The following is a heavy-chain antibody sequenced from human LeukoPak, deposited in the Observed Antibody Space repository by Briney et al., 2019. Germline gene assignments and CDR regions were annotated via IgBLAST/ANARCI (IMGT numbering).Heavy chain of an antibody. CDR2: ISTYNGNT. J-gene: IGHJ5*02. Sequence: GASVKVSCKASGYTFTNYGISWVRQAPGQGLEWMGWISTYNGNTNYAQKLQGRVTMTTDTSTSTAYMELRSLRSDDTAFYYCARVESMQWLERNNWFAPWGQGTLVTVSS. V-gene: IGHV1-18*01. D-gene: IGHD6-19*01. CDR1: GYTFTNYG. CDR3: ARVESMQWLERNNWFAP.